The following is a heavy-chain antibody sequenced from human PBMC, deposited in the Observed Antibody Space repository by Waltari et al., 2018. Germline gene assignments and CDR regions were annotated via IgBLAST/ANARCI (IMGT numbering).Heavy chain of an antibody. D-gene: IGHD6-19*01. V-gene: IGHV3-23*01. CDR1: GFNFSNYA. CDR2: MSGTGDYT. CDR3: AKDQAEWLVLDGYFDS. Sequence: EVQLLESGGDLEQPGGSLRISCVGSGFNFSNYAMTWVRQAPGKGLGLVSTMSGTGDYTYYADSVKGRFTISRDNSKNTVFLHMNNLRVEDTAIYFCAKDQAEWLVLDGYFDSWGQGTPVTVSS. J-gene: IGHJ4*02.